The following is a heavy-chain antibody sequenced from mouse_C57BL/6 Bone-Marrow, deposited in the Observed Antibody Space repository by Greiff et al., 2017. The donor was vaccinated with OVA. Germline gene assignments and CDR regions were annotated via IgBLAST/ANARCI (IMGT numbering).Heavy chain of an antibody. Sequence: QVQLQQSGAELARPGASVKLSCKASGYTFTSYGISWVKQRTGQGLEWIGEIYPRSGNTYYNEQFKGKATLTADKSSSTAYMELRSLTSEDSAVYFCARLWLLWYFDVWGTGTTVTVSS. CDR2: IYPRSGNT. V-gene: IGHV1-81*01. J-gene: IGHJ1*03. CDR3: ARLWLLWYFDV. CDR1: GYTFTSYG. D-gene: IGHD2-2*01.